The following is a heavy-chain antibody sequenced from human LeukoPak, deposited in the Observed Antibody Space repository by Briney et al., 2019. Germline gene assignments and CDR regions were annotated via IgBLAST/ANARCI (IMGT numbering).Heavy chain of an antibody. D-gene: IGHD6-6*01. CDR1: GGSVSSNSAA. Sequence: SQTLSLTCAISGGSVSSNSAAWNWSRQSPSRGLEWLGRTYYRAKWYKDYAVSVRSRITINPDPSKNQFSLQLNSVTPEDTAVYYCARDTARGSPFDYWGQGTLVTVSS. CDR3: ARDTARGSPFDY. V-gene: IGHV6-1*01. J-gene: IGHJ4*02. CDR2: TYYRAKWYK.